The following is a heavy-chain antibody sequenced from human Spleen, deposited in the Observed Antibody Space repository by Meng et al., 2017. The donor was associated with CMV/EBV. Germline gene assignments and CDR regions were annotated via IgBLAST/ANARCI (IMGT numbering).Heavy chain of an antibody. CDR1: GFAFSDYY. V-gene: IGHV3-11*01. CDR3: AQHSYCGSNCYSGYFQH. J-gene: IGHJ1*01. CDR2: ISSSGHVR. Sequence: GESLKISCVASGFAFSDYYMTWIRQAPGRGPEWLSYISSSGHVRYYADSVRGRFTISRDNAKNSLYLQMNSLRADDTAVYYCAQHSYCGSNCYSGYFQHWGQGTLVTVSS. D-gene: IGHD2-21*01.